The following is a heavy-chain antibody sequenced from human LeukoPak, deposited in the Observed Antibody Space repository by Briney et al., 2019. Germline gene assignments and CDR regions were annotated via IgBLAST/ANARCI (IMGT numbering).Heavy chain of an antibody. CDR3: AGSGGGITMVRGVIAY. V-gene: IGHV4-34*01. D-gene: IGHD3-10*01. J-gene: IGHJ4*02. Sequence: SETLSLTCAVYGGSFSGYYWSWIRQPPGKGLEWIGEINHSGSTNYNPSLKSRVTISVDTSKNQFSLKLSSVTAADTAVYYCAGSGGGITMVRGVIAYWGQGTLVTVSS. CDR1: GGSFSGYY. CDR2: INHSGST.